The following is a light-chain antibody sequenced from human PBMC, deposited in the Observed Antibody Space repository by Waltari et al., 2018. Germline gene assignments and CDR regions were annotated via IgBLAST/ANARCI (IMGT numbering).Light chain of an antibody. CDR3: QQYGSSPLYT. Sequence: EIVLTQSPGTLSLSPGERATLSCRASQSDSNNYLAWYQQKPGQAPRLLIYAASSRVTGIPDRCSGSGSGTDFTLTISRLEPEDFAVYYCQQYGSSPLYTFGQGTKLEIK. J-gene: IGKJ2*01. CDR1: QSDSNNY. V-gene: IGKV3-20*01. CDR2: AAS.